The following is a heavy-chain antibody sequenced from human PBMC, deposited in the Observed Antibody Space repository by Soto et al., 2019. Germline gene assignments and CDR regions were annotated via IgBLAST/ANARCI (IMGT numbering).Heavy chain of an antibody. CDR2: IYPGDSDT. V-gene: IGHV5-51*01. J-gene: IGHJ5*02. Sequence: PGESLKISCKGSGYSFTSYWIGWVRQMPGKGLEWMGIIYPGDSDTRYSPSFQGQVTISADKSISTAYLQWSSLKASDTAVYYCARRVLYCSGGSCDWFDPWGQGTLVTVSS. D-gene: IGHD2-15*01. CDR3: ARRVLYCSGGSCDWFDP. CDR1: GYSFTSYW.